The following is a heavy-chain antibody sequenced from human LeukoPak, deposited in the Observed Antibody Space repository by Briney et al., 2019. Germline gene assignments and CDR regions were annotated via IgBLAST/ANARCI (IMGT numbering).Heavy chain of an antibody. J-gene: IGHJ4*02. CDR3: ARVNTAMAGVYYFDY. CDR2: IISDGSST. CDR1: GFTFSSYW. D-gene: IGHD5-18*01. Sequence: GGPLRLSCVASGFTFSSYWMRWVRHAPPKGLVWGSRIISDGSSTSYADSVKGRFTISRDNAKNTLYLQMNSLRAEDTAVYYGARVNTAMAGVYYFDYWGQGTLVTVSS. V-gene: IGHV3-74*01.